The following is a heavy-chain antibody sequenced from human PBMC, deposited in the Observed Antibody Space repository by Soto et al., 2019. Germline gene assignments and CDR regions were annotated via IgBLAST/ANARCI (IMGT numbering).Heavy chain of an antibody. J-gene: IGHJ4*02. CDR2: VFFMGNT. D-gene: IGHD6-25*01. V-gene: IGHV4-39*01. CDR3: GRLTSRIAAASHRRRNYLDT. CDR1: GGSVTSGSSY. Sequence: SETLSLTCSVSGGSVTSGSSYWAWVRQAPGKGLEWIGDVFFMGNTWYNADLKARLTISVDTSNDQFSLRLSSVTAADTAFYVAGRLTSRIAAASHRRRNYLDTRAPGTLV.